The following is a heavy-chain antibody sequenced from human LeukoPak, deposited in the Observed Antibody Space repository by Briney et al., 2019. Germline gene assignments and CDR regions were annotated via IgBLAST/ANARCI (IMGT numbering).Heavy chain of an antibody. Sequence: PGGFLRLSCLASGLTFNTYWMHWVRQVPGKGPVWVSRISPDGGVTWDADSVRGRFIISRDDAKNTLYLQMNSLRAEDTALYYCAREAPAYGERYFVSWGQGTLVTVSS. V-gene: IGHV3-74*01. CDR1: GLTFNTYW. CDR2: ISPDGGVT. D-gene: IGHD2-21*01. CDR3: AREAPAYGERYFVS. J-gene: IGHJ4*02.